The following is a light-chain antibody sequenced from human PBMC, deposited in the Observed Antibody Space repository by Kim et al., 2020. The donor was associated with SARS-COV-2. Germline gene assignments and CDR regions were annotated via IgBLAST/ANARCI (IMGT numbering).Light chain of an antibody. CDR2: KVS. J-gene: IGKJ5*01. CDR3: MQATHWPPIT. CDR1: QSRVHSDGNTY. Sequence: ASFFYRSIQSRVHSDGNTYLNLFLQRPGQSPRRLIYKVSNRDSGVPDRFSGSGSGTDFTLQISRVEAEDVGVYYCMQATHWPPITFGQGTRLEIK. V-gene: IGKV2-30*02.